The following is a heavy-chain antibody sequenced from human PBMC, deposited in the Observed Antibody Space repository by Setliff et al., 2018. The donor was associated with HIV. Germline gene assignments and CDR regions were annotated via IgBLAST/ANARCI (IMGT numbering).Heavy chain of an antibody. CDR3: ARGGTVSADFDS. D-gene: IGHD6-19*01. CDR1: GGSVSSVNYY. J-gene: IGHJ4*02. CDR2: IHYTGST. V-gene: IGHV4-61*01. Sequence: LSLTCSVSGGSVSSVNYYWSWIRQPPGKGLEWIGYIHYTGSTTYNPSLKSRVTLSVDTSENQFSLRLSSVTAADTAVYFCARGGTVSADFDSWGQGTLVTVSS.